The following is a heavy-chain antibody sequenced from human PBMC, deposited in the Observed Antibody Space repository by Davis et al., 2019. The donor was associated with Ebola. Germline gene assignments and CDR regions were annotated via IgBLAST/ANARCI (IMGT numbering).Heavy chain of an antibody. CDR2: MNPNSGNT. Sequence: AASVKVSCKASGYTFTSYDINWVRQATGQGLEWMGWMNPNSGNTGYAQKFQGRVTMTRNTSRSTAYMELSSLRSEDTAVYYCARNGGKAARPGGSFDYWGQGTLVTVSS. D-gene: IGHD6-6*01. CDR1: GYTFTSYD. J-gene: IGHJ4*02. V-gene: IGHV1-8*01. CDR3: ARNGGKAARPGGSFDY.